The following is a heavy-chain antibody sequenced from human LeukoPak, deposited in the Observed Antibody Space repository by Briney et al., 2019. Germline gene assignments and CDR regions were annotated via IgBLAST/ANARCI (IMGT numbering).Heavy chain of an antibody. CDR1: GGSISSGDYY. CDR2: IYYSGRT. CDR3: ARARGDCSSASCSLRGWFDP. V-gene: IGHV4-31*03. Sequence: SSETLSLTCTVSGGSISSGDYYWSWIRQHPGKGLEWIGFIYYSGRTYYNPSLKSRVTISLHTSKNQFSLELISVTAADTALYYCARARGDCSSASCSLRGWFDPWGQGTLVTVSS. J-gene: IGHJ5*02. D-gene: IGHD2-2*01.